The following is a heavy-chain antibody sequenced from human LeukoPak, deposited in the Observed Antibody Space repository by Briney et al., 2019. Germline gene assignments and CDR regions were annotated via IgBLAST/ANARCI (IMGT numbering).Heavy chain of an antibody. J-gene: IGHJ3*02. CDR2: IYYSGTT. V-gene: IGHV4-39*01. D-gene: IGHD3-9*01. Sequence: SETLSLTCTVSGGSISSSTYYWGWIRQPSGKGLEWIGSIYYSGTTYYNPSLKSRVTISADTSKNQFSLKLNSVTAADTAVYYCASPYFDWYAFDIWGQGTMVTVSS. CDR3: ASPYFDWYAFDI. CDR1: GGSISSSTYY.